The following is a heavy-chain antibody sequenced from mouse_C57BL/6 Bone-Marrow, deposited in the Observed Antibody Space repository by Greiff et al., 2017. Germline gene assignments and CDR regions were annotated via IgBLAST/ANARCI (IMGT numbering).Heavy chain of an antibody. J-gene: IGHJ4*01. D-gene: IGHD2-4*01. CDR2: IDPETGGT. V-gene: IGHV1-15*01. CDR3: TRTGLRRAYYAMDY. Sequence: QVQLKQSGAELVRPGASVTLSCKASGYTFTDYEMHWVKQTPVHGLEWIGAIDPETGGTAYNQKFKGKAILTADKSSSTAYMELRSLTSEDSAVYYCTRTGLRRAYYAMDYWGQGTSVTVSS. CDR1: GYTFTDYE.